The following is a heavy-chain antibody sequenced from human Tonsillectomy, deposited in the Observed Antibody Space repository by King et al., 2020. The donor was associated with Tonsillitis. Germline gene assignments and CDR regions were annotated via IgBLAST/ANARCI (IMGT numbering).Heavy chain of an antibody. Sequence: VQLVESGGGVVQPGRSLRLSCAASGFTFSSYAMHWVRQAPGKGLEWVAVISYDGSNKYYADSVKGRFTISRDNSKNSLYLQMNSLRAEDTAVYYCARVKFGEFLRPEYGMDVWGQGATVTVSS. V-gene: IGHV3-30-3*01. J-gene: IGHJ6*02. CDR2: ISYDGSNK. CDR3: ARVKFGEFLRPEYGMDV. CDR1: GFTFSSYA. D-gene: IGHD3-10*01.